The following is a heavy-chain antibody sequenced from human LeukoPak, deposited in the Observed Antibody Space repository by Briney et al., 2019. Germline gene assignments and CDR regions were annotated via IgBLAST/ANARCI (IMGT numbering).Heavy chain of an antibody. D-gene: IGHD5/OR15-5a*01. CDR3: AREWSTYYYYYYMDV. CDR2: ISYDGSNK. CDR1: GFTFSSYA. V-gene: IGHV3-30-3*01. Sequence: GGSLRLSCAASGFTFSSYAMHWVRRAPGKGLEWVAVISYDGSNKYYADSVKGRFTISRDNSKNTLYLQMNSLRAEDTAVYYCAREWSTYYYYYYMDVWGKGTTVTVSS. J-gene: IGHJ6*03.